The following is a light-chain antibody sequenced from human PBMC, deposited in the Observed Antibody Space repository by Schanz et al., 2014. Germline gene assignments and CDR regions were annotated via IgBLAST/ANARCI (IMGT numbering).Light chain of an antibody. CDR3: QHSRGAPPT. Sequence: DIQMTQSPSSLSASVGDRVTITCRARESISSYLNWYQQKSGKAPKLLIYTASTLQGGVPSRFSGSGYGTDFTLTITSLQPEDFATYFCQHSRGAPPTFGHATKVDIK. CDR2: TAS. CDR1: ESISSY. J-gene: IGKJ1*01. V-gene: IGKV1-39*01.